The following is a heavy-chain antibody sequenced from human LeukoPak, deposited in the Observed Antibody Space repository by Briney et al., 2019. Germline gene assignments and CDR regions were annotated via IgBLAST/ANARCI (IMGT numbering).Heavy chain of an antibody. Sequence: SETLSLTCTVSGGSISSYYWTWIRQPPGKGLEWIGYIYYSGSTGYNPSLKSRVTISVDTSKNQFSLKLSSVTAADTAVYYCARVPTVTTTVYYGMDVWGQGTTVTVSS. CDR1: GGSISSYY. J-gene: IGHJ6*02. V-gene: IGHV4-59*12. CDR2: IYYSGST. CDR3: ARVPTVTTTVYYGMDV. D-gene: IGHD4-17*01.